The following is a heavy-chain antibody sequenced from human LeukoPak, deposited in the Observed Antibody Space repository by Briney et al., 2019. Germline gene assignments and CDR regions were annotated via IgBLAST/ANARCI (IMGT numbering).Heavy chain of an antibody. CDR3: ARLSSDFWSGYYTLDH. V-gene: IGHV4-59*08. J-gene: IGHJ4*02. CDR1: GGSISSYY. CDR2: IYYSGST. D-gene: IGHD3-3*01. Sequence: KPSKTLSLTCTVSGGSISSYYWNWIRQPPGKGLEWIGYIYYSGSTNYNPSLKSRVTISVDTSKNQFSLKLSSVTAADTAVYYCARLSSDFWSGYYTLDHWGKGTLVT.